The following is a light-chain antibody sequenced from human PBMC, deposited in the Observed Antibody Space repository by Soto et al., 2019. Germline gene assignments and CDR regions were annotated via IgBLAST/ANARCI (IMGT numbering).Light chain of an antibody. CDR2: GAS. V-gene: IGKV3-15*01. J-gene: IGKJ1*01. CDR3: QHYDNWPWT. CDR1: QSISDT. Sequence: EIVMTQSPATLSVSPGGRATLSCRASQSISDTLAWYQQKPGQAPRLLIHGASTRAPGFPARFSGSVSRTDFALTISSLQSEDFAVYHCQHYDNWPWTFSQGTKVEIK.